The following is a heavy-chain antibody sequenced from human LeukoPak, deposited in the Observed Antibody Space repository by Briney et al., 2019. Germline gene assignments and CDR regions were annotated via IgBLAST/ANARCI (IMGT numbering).Heavy chain of an antibody. Sequence: ASVTVSCTASGYTLTFYYMHWVRQAPGQGHEWMGWINTYSGGTNYAKKFQGRVTMTRDTSISTAYMELSRLRSDDTAMYYCARDEDPYAFDIWGQGTMVTVSS. J-gene: IGHJ3*02. D-gene: IGHD2-15*01. CDR2: INTYSGGT. V-gene: IGHV1-2*02. CDR3: ARDEDPYAFDI. CDR1: GYTLTFYY.